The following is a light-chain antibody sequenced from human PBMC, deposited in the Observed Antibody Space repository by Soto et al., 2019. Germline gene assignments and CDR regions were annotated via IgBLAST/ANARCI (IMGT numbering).Light chain of an antibody. V-gene: IGKV1-17*01. CDR1: QDIGND. Sequence: DIQMTQSPSSLSASVGDRVTITCRARQDIGNDLGWYKQKPGNAPKRLIYAAASFQSGVPSRFSGSGSGTECALTITSLQPEDFATYYFLQRNGYPRTFGQGTKVEIK. CDR3: LQRNGYPRT. J-gene: IGKJ1*01. CDR2: AAA.